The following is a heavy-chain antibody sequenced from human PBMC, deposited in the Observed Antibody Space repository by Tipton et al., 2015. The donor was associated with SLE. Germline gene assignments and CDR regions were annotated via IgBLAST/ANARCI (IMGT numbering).Heavy chain of an antibody. D-gene: IGHD3-22*01. Sequence: GSLRLSCAASGFTFSDYYMSWIRQAPGKGLECVSYISSSGSYTDYADSVKGRFTISRDNAKNSLFLQMNILRAEDTAVYYCARDDSAYYFDYWGQGTLVTVSS. CDR3: ARDDSAYYFDY. J-gene: IGHJ4*02. CDR1: GFTFSDYY. V-gene: IGHV3-11*05. CDR2: ISSSGSYT.